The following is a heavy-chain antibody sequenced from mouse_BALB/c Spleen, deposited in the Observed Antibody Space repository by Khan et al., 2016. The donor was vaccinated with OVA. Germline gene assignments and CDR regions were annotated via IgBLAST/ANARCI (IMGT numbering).Heavy chain of an antibody. V-gene: IGHV3-2*02. Sequence: VQLKESGPGLVKPSQSLSLTCTVTGYSITSGYGWNWIRQFPGKKLEWMGYISYSGSTNYNPYLKSRTSIPRDTSKNQFFLQLNSVTTEDTATYYCARTARIKYWGQGTTLTVSS. CDR3: ARTARIKY. J-gene: IGHJ2*01. CDR1: GYSITSGYG. CDR2: ISYSGST. D-gene: IGHD1-2*01.